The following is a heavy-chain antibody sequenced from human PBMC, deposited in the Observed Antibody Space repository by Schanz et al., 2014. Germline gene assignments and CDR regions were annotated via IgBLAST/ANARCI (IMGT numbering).Heavy chain of an antibody. CDR1: GFTFSSYA. V-gene: IGHV3-30*14. Sequence: QVQLLQFGGGVVQPGRSLRLSCAASGFTFSSYAMHWVRQAPGKGLEWVSCTNGDGTNAKYADSVKGRFTISRDNSRNTLYLQMNSLRAEDTAVYYCASPSGYSDYGTYFDFWGQGTLVTVSS. CDR2: TNGDGTNA. D-gene: IGHD5-12*01. CDR3: ASPSGYSDYGTYFDF. J-gene: IGHJ4*02.